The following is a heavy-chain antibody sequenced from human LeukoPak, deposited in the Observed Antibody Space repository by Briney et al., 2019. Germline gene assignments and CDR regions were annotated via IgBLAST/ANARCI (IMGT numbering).Heavy chain of an antibody. D-gene: IGHD3-9*01. V-gene: IGHV4-30-4*08. CDR1: GGSISSGDYY. CDR3: ARVAGILTGYYSSPENRFDY. CDR2: IYYSGST. J-gene: IGHJ4*02. Sequence: SETLSLTCTVSGGSISSGDYYWSWIRQPPGKGLEWIGYIYYSGSTYYNPSLKSRVTISVDTSKNQFSLKLSSVTAADTAVYYCARVAGILTGYYSSPENRFDYWGQGTLVTVSS.